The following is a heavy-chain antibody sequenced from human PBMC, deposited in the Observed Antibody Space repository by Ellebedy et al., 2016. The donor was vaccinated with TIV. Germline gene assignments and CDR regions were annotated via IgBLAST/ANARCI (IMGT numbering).Heavy chain of an antibody. D-gene: IGHD3-10*01. CDR3: ATLWGRLPFYNYAEYGMDV. Sequence: GESLKISXAASGFTFSSYAMNWVRQAPGKGLEWVSAISGSGGSTYYADSVKGRSTISRDNSKNTLYLQMNSLRAEDTAVYYCATLWGRLPFYNYAEYGMDVWGQGTTVTVSS. V-gene: IGHV3-23*01. CDR1: GFTFSSYA. CDR2: ISGSGGST. J-gene: IGHJ6*02.